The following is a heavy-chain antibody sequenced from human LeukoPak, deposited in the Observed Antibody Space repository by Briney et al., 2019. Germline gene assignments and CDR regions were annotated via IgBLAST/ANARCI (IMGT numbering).Heavy chain of an antibody. Sequence: ASVKVSCKASGYTFTSYDINWVRQATGQGLEWMGWMNPNSGNTGYAQKFQGRVNMTRNTSISTAYMELSSLRSEDTAVYSCARAPSPPDPHRDKCSGCTPMDVWGQGTTVTVSS. CDR3: ARAPSPPDPHRDKCSGCTPMDV. CDR2: MNPNSGNT. CDR1: GYTFTSYD. D-gene: IGHD6-19*01. J-gene: IGHJ6*02. V-gene: IGHV1-8*01.